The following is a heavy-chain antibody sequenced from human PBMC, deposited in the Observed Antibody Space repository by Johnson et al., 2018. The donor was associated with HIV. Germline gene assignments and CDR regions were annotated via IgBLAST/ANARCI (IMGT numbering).Heavy chain of an antibody. CDR3: VRDRRGGAFDI. V-gene: IGHV3-13*01. J-gene: IGHJ3*02. CDR2: IGTAGDT. CDR1: GFTFSSYD. Sequence: VQLVESGGGLVQPGGSLRLSCAASGFTFSSYDMHWVRQATGKGLEWVSAIGTAGDTYYPGSVKGRFTISRESAKNSLYLQMNSLRAGDTAVYYCVRDRRGGAFDIWGQGTMVTVSS. D-gene: IGHD3-16*01.